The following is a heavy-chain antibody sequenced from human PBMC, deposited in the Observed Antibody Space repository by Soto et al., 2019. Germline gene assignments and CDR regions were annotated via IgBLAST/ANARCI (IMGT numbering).Heavy chain of an antibody. D-gene: IGHD6-19*01. CDR2: IIPIFGTA. V-gene: IGHV1-69*13. CDR1: GGTFSSYT. J-gene: IGHJ5*02. CDR3: ARVRSSGWYRWFDP. Sequence: SVKVSCKASGGTFSSYTISWVRQAPGQGLEWMGRIIPIFGTANYAQKFQGRVTITADESTSTAYMELSSLRSEDTAVYYCARVRSSGWYRWFDPWGQGTLVTVSS.